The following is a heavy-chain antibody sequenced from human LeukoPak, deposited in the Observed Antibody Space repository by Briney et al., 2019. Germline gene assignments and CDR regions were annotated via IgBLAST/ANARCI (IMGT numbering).Heavy chain of an antibody. CDR3: ARGRDAWSHDY. D-gene: IGHD3-16*01. J-gene: IGHJ4*02. CDR1: GFTVSSNY. V-gene: IGHV3-53*01. Sequence: PGGSLRLSCAVSGFTVSSNYMSWVRQAPGKGLEWVSVIYSGGNTYYADSVKGRFTFSRDNSKNTLYLHMNSLTAEDTAVYYCARGRDAWSHDYWGQGTLVTVSS. CDR2: IYSGGNT.